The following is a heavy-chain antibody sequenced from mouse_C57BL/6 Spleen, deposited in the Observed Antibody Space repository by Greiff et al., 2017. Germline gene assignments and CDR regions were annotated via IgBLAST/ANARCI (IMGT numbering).Heavy chain of an antibody. CDR1: GFTFSDYG. CDR3: ARHYGSWYAMDY. V-gene: IGHV5-17*01. J-gene: IGHJ4*01. CDR2: ISSGSSTI. Sequence: EVNVVESGGGLVKPGGSLKLSCAASGFTFSDYGMHWVRQAPEKGLEWVAYISSGSSTIYYADTVKGRFTISRDNAKNTLFLQMTSLRSEDTAMYYCARHYGSWYAMDYWGQGTSVTVSS. D-gene: IGHD1-1*01.